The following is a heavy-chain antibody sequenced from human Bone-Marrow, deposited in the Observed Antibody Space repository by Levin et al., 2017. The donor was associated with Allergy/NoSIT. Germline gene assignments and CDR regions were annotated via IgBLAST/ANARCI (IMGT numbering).Heavy chain of an antibody. CDR2: ISGSGSTI. V-gene: IGHV3-48*02. CDR1: GFTFSSHG. CDR3: ARDRRDQWLGDNWFDP. Sequence: GESLKISCAASGFTFSSHGMNWIRQAPGKGLEWVSHISGSGSTIYYGDSVKGRFTISRDNAKNSLYLQMNSLRDEDTALYYCARDRRDQWLGDNWFDPWGQGTLLTVSS. D-gene: IGHD6-19*01. J-gene: IGHJ5*02.